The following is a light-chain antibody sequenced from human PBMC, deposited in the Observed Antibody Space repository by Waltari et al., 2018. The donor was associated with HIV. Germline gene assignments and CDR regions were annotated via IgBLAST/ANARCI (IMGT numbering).Light chain of an antibody. Sequence: ENVLTQSPGTLSLSPGERATLSCRASQTVSSNYLDWYQQTPGQAPRLLSYAASSRATGTPGRFSGSGSGTDFTRTISRLQPEDFAVYYCEWRAGSAITFGGGTKVEIK. CDR1: QTVSSNY. CDR3: EWRAGSAIT. V-gene: IGKV3-20*01. CDR2: AAS. J-gene: IGKJ4*01.